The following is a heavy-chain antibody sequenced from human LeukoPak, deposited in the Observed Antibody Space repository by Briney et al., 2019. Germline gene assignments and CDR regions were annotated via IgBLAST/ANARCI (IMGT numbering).Heavy chain of an antibody. D-gene: IGHD3-3*01. CDR3: ARWGWSAPTPYYYGMDV. CDR2: INTNTGNP. Sequence: ASVKASCKASGYTFTSYAMNWVRQAPGQGLEWMGWINTNTGNPTYAQGFTGRFVFSLDTSVSTAYLQISSLKAEDTAVYYCARWGWSAPTPYYYGMDVWGQGTTVTVSS. J-gene: IGHJ6*02. CDR1: GYTFTSYA. V-gene: IGHV7-4-1*02.